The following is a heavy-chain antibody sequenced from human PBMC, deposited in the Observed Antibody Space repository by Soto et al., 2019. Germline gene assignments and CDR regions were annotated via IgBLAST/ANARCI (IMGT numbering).Heavy chain of an antibody. Sequence: QVQLQESGPGLVKPSETLSLTCTVSGGSISSYYWSWIRQPPGKGLEWIGYIYYSGSTKYNTSLKSRVIISVDTSKNRFSLRLSSVTAADTAVYYCARVWGGAFDFWGQGTMVTVSS. D-gene: IGHD3-10*01. CDR3: ARVWGGAFDF. CDR2: IYYSGST. CDR1: GGSISSYY. V-gene: IGHV4-59*01. J-gene: IGHJ3*01.